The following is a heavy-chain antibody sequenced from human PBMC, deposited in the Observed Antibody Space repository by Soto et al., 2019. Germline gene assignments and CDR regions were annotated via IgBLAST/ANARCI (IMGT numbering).Heavy chain of an antibody. J-gene: IGHJ4*02. V-gene: IGHV4-30-2*01. Sequence: ASETPSPPCAVSGGSISRGGYSWSWIRQPPGKGLEWIGYIYHSGSTYYNPSLKSRVTISVDRFKNQFPLKLSSVTAADTAVYYCARVPDYWGQGTLVTAPQ. CDR3: ARVPDY. CDR2: IYHSGST. CDR1: GGSISRGGYS.